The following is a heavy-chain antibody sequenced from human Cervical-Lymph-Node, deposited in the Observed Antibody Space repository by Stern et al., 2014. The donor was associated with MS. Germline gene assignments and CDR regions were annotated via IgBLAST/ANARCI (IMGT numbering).Heavy chain of an antibody. D-gene: IGHD3-22*01. Sequence: VQLVESGAEVKKPGSPVRVSCKASGGTFTTYAISWVRQAPGQGLEWMGGIIPMSGTEKYAQKFQGRVTITADASTTKAYMELSSLKFDDTAVYYCARDLSGIGYYDYWGQGTLVAVSS. CDR2: IIPMSGTE. CDR3: ARDLSGIGYYDY. V-gene: IGHV1-69*01. CDR1: GGTFTTYA. J-gene: IGHJ4*02.